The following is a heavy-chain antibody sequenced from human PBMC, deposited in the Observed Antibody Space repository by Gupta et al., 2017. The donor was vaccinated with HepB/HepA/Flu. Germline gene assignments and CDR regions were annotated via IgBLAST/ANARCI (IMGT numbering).Heavy chain of an antibody. V-gene: IGHV4-34*01. CDR3: AREGVGQSYDSSGPIDY. CDR2: ISHSGST. CDR1: GGSFSGYY. D-gene: IGHD3-22*01. Sequence: QVQLQQWGAGLLKPSATLSLTCAVYGGSFSGYYWSWIRQPPGKGLEWIGEISHSGSTNYNPSLKSRVTISVDTSKNQFSLKLSSVTAADTAVYYCAREGVGQSYDSSGPIDYWGQGTLVTVSS. J-gene: IGHJ4*02.